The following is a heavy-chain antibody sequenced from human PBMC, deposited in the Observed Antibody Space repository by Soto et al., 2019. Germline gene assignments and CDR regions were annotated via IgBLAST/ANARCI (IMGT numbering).Heavy chain of an antibody. CDR1: GYTFTNYG. CDR3: ARDFHYCTNGVCYTPGGSWLDY. D-gene: IGHD2-8*01. CDR2: IVTYNGNT. J-gene: IGHJ4*02. V-gene: IGHV1-18*01. Sequence: ASVKVSCKASGYTFTNYGITWVRQVPGQGLEWVGWIVTYNGNTNNAQKLQGRVTMTTDTSTSTAYMELRSLRSDDTAVYYCARDFHYCTNGVCYTPGGSWLDYWGQGTLVTVSS.